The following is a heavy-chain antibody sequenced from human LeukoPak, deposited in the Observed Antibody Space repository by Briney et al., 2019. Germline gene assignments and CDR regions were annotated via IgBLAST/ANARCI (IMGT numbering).Heavy chain of an antibody. CDR1: GGTFSSYA. CDR3: ARDGVAAAGNFDY. V-gene: IGHV1-69*01. D-gene: IGHD6-13*01. Sequence: ASVKVSCKASGGTFSSYAISWVRQAPEQGLEWMGGIIPIFGTANYAQKFQGRVTITADESTSTAYMELSSLRSKDTAVYYCARDGVAAAGNFDYWGQGTLVTVSS. CDR2: IIPIFGTA. J-gene: IGHJ4*02.